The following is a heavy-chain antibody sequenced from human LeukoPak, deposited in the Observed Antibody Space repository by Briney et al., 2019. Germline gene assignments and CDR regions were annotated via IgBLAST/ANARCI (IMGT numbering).Heavy chain of an antibody. V-gene: IGHV4-59*01. CDR1: GGSISSYY. CDR2: IYYSGST. Sequence: PSETLSLTCTVSGGSISSYYWSWIWQPRGKGLEWIGYIYYSGSTNYNPSLKSRVTISVDTSKNQFSLKLSSVTAADTAVYYCARDASGWYPAAFDIWGQGTMVTVSS. D-gene: IGHD6-19*01. J-gene: IGHJ3*02. CDR3: ARDASGWYPAAFDI.